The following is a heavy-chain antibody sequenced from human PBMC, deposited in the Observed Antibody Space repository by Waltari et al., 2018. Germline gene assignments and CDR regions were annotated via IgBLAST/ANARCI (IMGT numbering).Heavy chain of an antibody. V-gene: IGHV4-34*01. D-gene: IGHD1-26*01. CDR3: ATGTFLLYAFDI. Sequence: QVQLQQWGAGRLKPSETRSLTCAVYGGSLTDYSWSWIRQSPGKGLEWIGEINHSGSTKYNPSLKSRVTISIDTSKNQFSLKLSSVTAADTAVYYCATGTFLLYAFDIWGQGTMVTVSS. J-gene: IGHJ3*02. CDR1: GGSLTDYS. CDR2: INHSGST.